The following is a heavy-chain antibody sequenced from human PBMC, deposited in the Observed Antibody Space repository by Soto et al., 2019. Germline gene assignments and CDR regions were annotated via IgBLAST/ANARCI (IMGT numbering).Heavy chain of an antibody. J-gene: IGHJ4*02. Sequence: QVQLVQSGAEEKKPGASVKISCKASGYTFTRYPIHWVRQQAPGQRLEWMGWINGGDGNTEYSQKFQGRVTITWDTSATTVYMELSSLRSEDTAVYYCARDFPGTYYFDYWGQGTLVTVSS. V-gene: IGHV1-3*05. CDR1: GYTFTRYP. CDR2: INGGDGNT. CDR3: ARDFPGTYYFDY. D-gene: IGHD3-10*01.